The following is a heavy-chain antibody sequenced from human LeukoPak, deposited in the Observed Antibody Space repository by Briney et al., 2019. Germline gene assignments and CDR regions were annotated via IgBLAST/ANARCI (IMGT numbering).Heavy chain of an antibody. Sequence: GRSLRLSCAASGFTFSSYGMHWVRQAPGKGLEWVAVISYDGSNKYYADSVKGRFTISRDNSKNTLYLQMNSLRAEDTAVYYCARDGQYQLLRGLFDYWGQGTLVTVSS. D-gene: IGHD2-2*01. CDR3: ARDGQYQLLRGLFDY. V-gene: IGHV3-30*03. J-gene: IGHJ4*02. CDR2: ISYDGSNK. CDR1: GFTFSSYG.